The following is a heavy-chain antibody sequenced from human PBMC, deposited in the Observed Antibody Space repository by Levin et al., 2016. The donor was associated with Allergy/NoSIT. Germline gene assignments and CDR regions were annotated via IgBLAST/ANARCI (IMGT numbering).Heavy chain of an antibody. D-gene: IGHD3-22*01. CDR2: IDWDDDK. Sequence: WIRQPPGKALEWLALIDWDDDKYYSTSLKTRLTISKDTSKNQVVLTMTNMDPVDTATYYCARSQGGYYDSSGYHRGDWFDPWGQGTLVTVSS. V-gene: IGHV2-70*01. J-gene: IGHJ5*02. CDR3: ARSQGGYYDSSGYHRGDWFDP.